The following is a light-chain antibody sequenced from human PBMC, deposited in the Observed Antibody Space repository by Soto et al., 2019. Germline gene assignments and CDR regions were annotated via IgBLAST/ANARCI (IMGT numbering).Light chain of an antibody. CDR2: ENN. Sequence: QSVLTQPPSVSAAPGQKVTISCSGSSSNIGNNYVSWYQQLPGTAPKLLIYENNKRPSGIPDRFSGSKSGTSPTLGITGLQTGDEADYYCGTWDSSLSAYVFGTGTKVT. CDR1: SSNIGNNY. CDR3: GTWDSSLSAYV. V-gene: IGLV1-51*02. J-gene: IGLJ1*01.